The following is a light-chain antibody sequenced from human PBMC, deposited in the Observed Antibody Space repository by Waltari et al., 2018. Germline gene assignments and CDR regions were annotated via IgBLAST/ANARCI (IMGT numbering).Light chain of an antibody. CDR3: AVWDDGLGGGV. V-gene: IGLV1-47*02. CDR1: SSNIGSNS. J-gene: IGLJ2*01. CDR2: SND. Sequence: QSVLTQPPSASEAARKSVTISCSGTSSNIGSNSVSWYQQLPETAPNLLIYSNDRRASGVSDRFSGSKSGTSASLAISGRQTEDEDDYYCAVWDDGLGGGVFGGGTRLTVL.